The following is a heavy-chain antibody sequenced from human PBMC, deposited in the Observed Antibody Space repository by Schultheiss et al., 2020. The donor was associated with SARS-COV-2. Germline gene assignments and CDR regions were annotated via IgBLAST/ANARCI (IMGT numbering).Heavy chain of an antibody. CDR1: GGSIGSGGYY. V-gene: IGHV4-31*01. J-gene: IGHJ6*03. CDR3: ARVNYYYYMDV. Sequence: SETLSLTCTVSGGSIGSGGYYWSWIRQHPGKGLEWIGYIYYSGSTYYNPSLKSLVTISVDTSKNQFSLKLSSVTAADTAVYYCARVNYYYYMDVWGKGTTVTVSS. CDR2: IYYSGST.